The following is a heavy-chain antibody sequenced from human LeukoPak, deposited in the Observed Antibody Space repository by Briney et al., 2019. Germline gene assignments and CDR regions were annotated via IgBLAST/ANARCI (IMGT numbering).Heavy chain of an antibody. J-gene: IGHJ4*02. Sequence: GGSLRLSCAASGFTFSRYWMSWVRQASGKGLEWVANINQDGGDKYHADSVKGRFTISRDNAKNSLYLQMNSLRAEDTAVYYCARDHDGKDYWGQGTLVTVSS. CDR2: INQDGGDK. CDR1: GFTFSRYW. V-gene: IGHV3-7*01. CDR3: ARDHDGKDY.